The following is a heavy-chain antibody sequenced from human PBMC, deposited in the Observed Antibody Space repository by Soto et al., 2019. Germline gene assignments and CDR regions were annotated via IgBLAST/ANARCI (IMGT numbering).Heavy chain of an antibody. V-gene: IGHV3-23*01. CDR3: AKDYVVMFGGPIGS. J-gene: IGHJ5*02. CDR1: GFKFSTYA. D-gene: IGHD3-16*01. Sequence: EVQLLESGGGLVQPGGSLRLSCSASGFKFSTYAMSWVRQAPGKGLEWVSTIRGSGGGTSYADSVKGRFTISRDNAKNTLWLRMSSLGDEDTALYYCAKDYVVMFGGPIGSWGQGTLVSVSS. CDR2: IRGSGGGT.